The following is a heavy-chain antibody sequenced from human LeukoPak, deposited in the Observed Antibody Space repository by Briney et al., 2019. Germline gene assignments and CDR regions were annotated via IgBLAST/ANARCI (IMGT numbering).Heavy chain of an antibody. Sequence: ASVKVSCKASGYTFTGYYMHWVRQAPGQGLEWMGWITPNSGGTNYAQKFQGWGTMTRDTSISTAYMELSRLRSDDTAVYYCARGEGYGGLYGMDVSGQGTTVTVSS. V-gene: IGHV1-2*04. CDR1: GYTFTGYY. D-gene: IGHD4-23*01. CDR2: ITPNSGGT. J-gene: IGHJ6*02. CDR3: ARGEGYGGLYGMDV.